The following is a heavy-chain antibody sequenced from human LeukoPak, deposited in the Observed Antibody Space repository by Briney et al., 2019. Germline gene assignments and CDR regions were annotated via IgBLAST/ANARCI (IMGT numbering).Heavy chain of an antibody. Sequence: GGSLRLSCAASGFTFSSYAMSWVRQAPGKGLEWVSAISGSGGSTHYADSVKGRFTISRDNSKNTLYLQMNSLRAEDTAVYYCAKGLRFLEWLHDYWGQGTLVTVSS. D-gene: IGHD3-3*01. CDR1: GFTFSSYA. CDR3: AKGLRFLEWLHDY. V-gene: IGHV3-23*01. CDR2: ISGSGGST. J-gene: IGHJ4*02.